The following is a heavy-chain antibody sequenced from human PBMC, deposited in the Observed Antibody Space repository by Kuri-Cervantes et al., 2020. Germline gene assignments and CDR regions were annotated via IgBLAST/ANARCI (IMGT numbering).Heavy chain of an antibody. CDR2: INPNSGDT. CDR1: GYTFTGYY. Sequence: ASVKVSCQASGYTFTGYYMHWVRQAPGQGLEWMGWINPNSGDTKYAQKFQGWVTMTRDTSISTAYMELSRLRSDDTAVYYCSSQMPDYIWGSYRYTEYFQHWGQGTLVTVSS. D-gene: IGHD3-16*02. CDR3: SSQMPDYIWGSYRYTEYFQH. V-gene: IGHV1-2*04. J-gene: IGHJ1*01.